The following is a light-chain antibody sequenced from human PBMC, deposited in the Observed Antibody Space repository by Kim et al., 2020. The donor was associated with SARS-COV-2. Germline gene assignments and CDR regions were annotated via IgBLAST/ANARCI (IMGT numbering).Light chain of an antibody. CDR2: GNS. V-gene: IGLV1-40*01. Sequence: GQRVTISCTGSSSNIGAGYDVHWYQQLPGTAPKLLIYGNSNRPSGVPDRFSGSKSDTSASLAITGLQAEDEADYYCQSYDSSLSGVFGGGTQLTVL. J-gene: IGLJ2*01. CDR3: QSYDSSLSGV. CDR1: SSNIGAGYD.